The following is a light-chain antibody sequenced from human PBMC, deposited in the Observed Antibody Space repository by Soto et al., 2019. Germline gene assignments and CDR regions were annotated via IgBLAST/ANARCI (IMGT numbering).Light chain of an antibody. CDR3: QQSLSLPLT. CDR1: QNIGKF. Sequence: DIQMTQSPSSLSASVGDRVTITCRPSQNIGKFLNWYQQRPGKAPTALIHATSTLQSGVSSRFSGSGSDTDFTLTITSLQPEDFATYFCQQSLSLPLTFGGGTKVDI. J-gene: IGKJ4*01. CDR2: ATS. V-gene: IGKV1-39*01.